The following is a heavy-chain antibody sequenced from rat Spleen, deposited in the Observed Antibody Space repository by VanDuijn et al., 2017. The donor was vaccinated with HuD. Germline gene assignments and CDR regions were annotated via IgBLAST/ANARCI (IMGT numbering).Heavy chain of an antibody. J-gene: IGHJ2*01. V-gene: IGHV5-29*01. CDR3: ARQGTRWYYFDY. D-gene: IGHD1-1*01. CDR2: ISYDGNVP. Sequence: EVQLVESDGGSVQPGRSLKLSCAVSGFTFSDYYMAWVRQAPTKGLEWVASISYDGNVPYYRDSVKGRFTISRDNAEDTLYLQMDSLRSEDTATYYCARQGTRWYYFDYWGQGVMVTVSS. CDR1: GFTFSDYY.